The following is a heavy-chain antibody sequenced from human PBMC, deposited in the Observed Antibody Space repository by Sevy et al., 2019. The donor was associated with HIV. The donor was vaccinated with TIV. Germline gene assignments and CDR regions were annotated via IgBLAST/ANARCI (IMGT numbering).Heavy chain of an antibody. V-gene: IGHV1-2*02. CDR2: INPHSGGT. Sequence: ASVKVSCKASGYRFTGYYMHCVRQAPGQGLEWMGWINPHSGGTNSAQKFQGRVTMTRDTSISTAYMELSRLRFDDTAVYYCARDAAIAAQGELDPWGQGTLVTVSS. CDR3: ARDAAIAAQGELDP. D-gene: IGHD6-13*01. CDR1: GYRFTGYY. J-gene: IGHJ5*02.